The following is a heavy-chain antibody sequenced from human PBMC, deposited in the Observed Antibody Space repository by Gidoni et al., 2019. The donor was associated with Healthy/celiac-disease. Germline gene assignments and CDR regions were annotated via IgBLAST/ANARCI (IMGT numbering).Heavy chain of an antibody. CDR3: ARDMVVSSGWYFLNDY. J-gene: IGHJ4*02. V-gene: IGHV3-48*01. CDR2: ISSSSSTI. CDR1: GFTFSSYR. D-gene: IGHD6-19*01. Sequence: EVQLVESGGGLVQPGGYLRRSCAASGFTFSSYRMNWVRQAPGKGLEWVSYISSSSSTIYYADSVKGRFTISRDNAKNSLYLQMNSLRAEDTAVYYCARDMVVSSGWYFLNDYWGQGTLVTVSS.